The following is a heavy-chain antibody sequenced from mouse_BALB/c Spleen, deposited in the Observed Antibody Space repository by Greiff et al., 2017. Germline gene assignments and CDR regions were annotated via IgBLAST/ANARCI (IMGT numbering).Heavy chain of an antibody. CDR2: INSNGGST. CDR3: ARHEISGLAWFAY. V-gene: IGHV5-6-2*01. D-gene: IGHD3-1*01. Sequence: EVKLMESGGGLVKLGGSLKLSCAASGFTFSSYYMSWVRQTPEKRLELVAAINSNGGSTYYPDTVKGRFTISRDNAKNTLYLQMSSLKSEDTALYYCARHEISGLAWFAYWGQGTLVTVSA. J-gene: IGHJ3*01. CDR1: GFTFSSYY.